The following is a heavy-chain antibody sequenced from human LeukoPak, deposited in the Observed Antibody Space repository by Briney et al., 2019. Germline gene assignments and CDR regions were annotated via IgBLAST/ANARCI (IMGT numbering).Heavy chain of an antibody. Sequence: ASVKVSCKASGYTFTSYGISWVRQAPGQGLEWMGWISAYNGNTNYAQKLQGRVTMTTDTSTSTAYMELRSLRSDDTAVYYCARAGTYYDFWSGYYSGYYYYYYMDVWGKGTTVTVSS. J-gene: IGHJ6*03. CDR1: GYTFTSYG. V-gene: IGHV1-18*01. CDR2: ISAYNGNT. D-gene: IGHD3-3*01. CDR3: ARAGTYYDFWSGYYSGYYYYYYMDV.